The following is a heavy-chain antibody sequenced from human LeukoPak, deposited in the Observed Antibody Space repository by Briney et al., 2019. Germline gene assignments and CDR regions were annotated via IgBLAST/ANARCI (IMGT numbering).Heavy chain of an antibody. J-gene: IGHJ4*02. V-gene: IGHV3-21*01. Sequence: GGSLRLSCAASGFTVINSYMSWVRQAPGKGLEWVSSISSSGSYIYYADSVKGRFTISRDNAKNSLHLQMNSLRAEDTAVYYCARGSGVQVWSSLDYWGQGTLVTVSS. CDR3: ARGSGVQVWSSLDY. CDR2: ISSSGSYI. D-gene: IGHD5-18*01. CDR1: GFTVINSY.